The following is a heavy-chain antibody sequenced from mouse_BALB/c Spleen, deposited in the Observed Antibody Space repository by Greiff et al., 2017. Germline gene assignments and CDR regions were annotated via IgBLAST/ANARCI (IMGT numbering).Heavy chain of an antibody. V-gene: IGHV1-7*01. CDR3: SRPLYRYYYAMDY. CDR1: GYTFTSYW. Sequence: VQLKQSGAELAKPGASVTMSCKASGYTFTSYWMHWVKQRPGQGLEWIGYINPSTGYTEYNQKFKDKATLTADKSSSTAYMQLSSLTSEDSAVYYCSRPLYRYYYAMDYWGQGTSVTVSS. J-gene: IGHJ4*01. D-gene: IGHD2-14*01. CDR2: INPSTGYT.